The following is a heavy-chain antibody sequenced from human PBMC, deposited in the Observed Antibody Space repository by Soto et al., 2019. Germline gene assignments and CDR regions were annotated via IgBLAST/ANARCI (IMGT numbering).Heavy chain of an antibody. Sequence: QVQLQESGPGLVKPSQTLSLTCTVSGGSISSGGYYWSWIRQHPGKGLEGIGYIYYSGSTYYNPSLNRRLTISVDPSKNQFSLKLSSVTAADTAVYYCARAPYDSSGYYSYYYYYYGMDVWGQGTTVTVSS. J-gene: IGHJ6*02. CDR1: GGSISSGGYY. CDR2: IYYSGST. CDR3: ARAPYDSSGYYSYYYYYYGMDV. D-gene: IGHD3-22*01. V-gene: IGHV4-31*03.